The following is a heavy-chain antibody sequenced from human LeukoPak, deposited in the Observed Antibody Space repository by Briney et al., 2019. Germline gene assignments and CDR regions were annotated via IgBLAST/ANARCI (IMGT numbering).Heavy chain of an antibody. CDR1: GYTFTGYY. Sequence: GASVKVSCKASGYTFTGYYMHWVRQAPGQGLEWMGWINPNSGGTNYSQKFQGRVTMTRDTSISTAYMELSRLRSDDTAVYYCARVLIATFDYDILTGYYPRDAFDIWGQGTMVTVSS. D-gene: IGHD3-9*01. J-gene: IGHJ3*02. V-gene: IGHV1-2*02. CDR2: INPNSGGT. CDR3: ARVLIATFDYDILTGYYPRDAFDI.